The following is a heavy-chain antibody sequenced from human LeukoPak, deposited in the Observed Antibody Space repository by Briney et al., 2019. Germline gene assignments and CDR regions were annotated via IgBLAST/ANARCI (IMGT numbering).Heavy chain of an antibody. CDR3: AKGMDRGYDLVPFDY. V-gene: IGHV3-23*01. CDR2: ISGSGSST. J-gene: IGHJ4*02. D-gene: IGHD5-12*01. CDR1: GFTFSGYA. Sequence: GGSLRLSCAASGFTFSGYAMSWVRQAPGKGLEWVSTISGSGSSTYYAASVKGRFTISRDNSKNTLYLQMNSLRAGDTAVYYCAKGMDRGYDLVPFDYWGQGALVTVSS.